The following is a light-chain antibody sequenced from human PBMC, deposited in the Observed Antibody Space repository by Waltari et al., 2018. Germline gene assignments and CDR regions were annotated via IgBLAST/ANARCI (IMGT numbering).Light chain of an antibody. CDR1: ALPKQY. J-gene: IGLJ2*01. CDR2: KDT. CDR3: LSADIGGTQGV. V-gene: IGLV3-25*03. Sequence: SYELTQPPSVSVSPGETAKIACSGDALPKQYAYCYRQTPGQAPVVVIYKDTMRPSGIPERFSGSSSGTKVTLTISGVQAEDEADYYCLSADIGGTQGVFGGGTKLTVL.